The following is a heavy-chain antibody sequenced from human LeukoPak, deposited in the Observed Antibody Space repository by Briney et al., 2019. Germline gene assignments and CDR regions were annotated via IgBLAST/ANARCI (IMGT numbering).Heavy chain of an antibody. V-gene: IGHV4-39*07. D-gene: IGHD4-17*01. CDR1: GGSISSSSYY. CDR2: IYYSGST. CDR3: ARVTHDYGDRDY. Sequence: KSSETLSLTCTVSGGSISSSSYYWGWIRQPPGKGLEWIGSIYYSGSTYYNPSLKSRVTISVDTSKNQFSLKLSSVTAADTAVYYCARVTHDYGDRDYWGQGTLVTVSS. J-gene: IGHJ4*02.